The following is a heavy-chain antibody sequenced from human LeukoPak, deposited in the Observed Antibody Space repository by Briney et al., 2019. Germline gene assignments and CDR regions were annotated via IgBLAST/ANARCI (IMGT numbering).Heavy chain of an antibody. Sequence: ASVKVSCKASGYTFTSYYMHWVRQAPGQGLEWMGIINPSGGSTSYAQKFQGRVTMTRDTSTSTVYMELSSLRSEDTAVYYCARDPGYYDSSGYTVVGYFQHWGQGTLVTVSS. J-gene: IGHJ1*01. CDR1: GYTFTSYY. CDR3: ARDPGYYDSSGYTVVGYFQH. CDR2: INPSGGST. V-gene: IGHV1-46*01. D-gene: IGHD3-22*01.